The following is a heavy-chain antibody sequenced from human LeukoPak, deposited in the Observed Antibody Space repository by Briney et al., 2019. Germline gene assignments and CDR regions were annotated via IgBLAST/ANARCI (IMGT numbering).Heavy chain of an antibody. J-gene: IGHJ4*02. CDR3: AKGRGYNYGLDF. CDR1: GFTFSSNA. V-gene: IGHV3-23*01. D-gene: IGHD5-18*01. Sequence: GGSLRLSCAASGFTFSSNAMSWVRQAPGKGLEWVSAISDSGGSTYYADPVKGRFTISRDNSKNTLYLQMNSLRAEDAAIYYCAKGRGYNYGLDFWGQGTLVTVSS. CDR2: ISDSGGST.